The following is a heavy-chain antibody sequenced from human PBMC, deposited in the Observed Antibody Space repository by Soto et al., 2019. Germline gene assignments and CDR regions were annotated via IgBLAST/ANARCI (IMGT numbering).Heavy chain of an antibody. CDR2: IHNDGSNT. Sequence: QVQLVESGGGVVQPGTSLRLSCAASGFTFSTYGMHWVRQAPGKGLEWVASIHNDGSNTYYADTAKGRFTVSKDNSKKTLFLQMDSLRVGDTGVYFCARWIRSLNYDYWGQGTLLIVSS. V-gene: IGHV3-33*01. J-gene: IGHJ4*02. CDR1: GFTFSTYG. D-gene: IGHD2-2*03. CDR3: ARWIRSLNYDY.